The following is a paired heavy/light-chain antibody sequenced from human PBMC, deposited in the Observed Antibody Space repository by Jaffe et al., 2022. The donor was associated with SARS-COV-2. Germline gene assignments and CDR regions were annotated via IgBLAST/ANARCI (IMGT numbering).Heavy chain of an antibody. CDR1: GYTFTDYT. CDR2: ISTVTGNP. J-gene: IGHJ1*01. CDR3: ARHYDSGSFEFQH. V-gene: IGHV7-4-1*02. Sequence: QVQLVQSGSELKKPGASVKVSCKASGYTFTDYTINWVRQAPGQGLEWMGWISTVTGNPTYAQGFIGRFVFSLDTSVGTASLQISSLKSEDTAVYYCARHYDSGSFEFQHWGQGTLVTVSS. D-gene: IGHD3-10*01.
Light chain of an antibody. V-gene: IGLV2-14*03. J-gene: IGLJ3*02. CDR2: DVS. Sequence: QSALTQPASVSGSPGQSITISCTGTSSDVGGYNYVSWYQQHPGKAPKLMIYDVSNRPSGVSNRFAGSKSGNTASLTISGLRTEDEADYYCGSYTSSTTWVFGGGTKLTVL. CDR1: SSDVGGYNY. CDR3: GSYTSSTTWV.